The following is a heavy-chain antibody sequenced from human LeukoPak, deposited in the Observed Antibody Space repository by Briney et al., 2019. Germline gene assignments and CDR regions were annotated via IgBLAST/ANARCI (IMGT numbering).Heavy chain of an antibody. CDR3: ARGGGGNGNDAFDI. V-gene: IGHV3-53*01. Sequence: GGSLRLSCAASGFTVSSNYMSWVRQAPGKGLEWVSVIYSGGSTYYADSVKGRFTISRDNAKNSLYLQMNSLRAEDTAVYYCARGGGGNGNDAFDIWGQGTMVTVSS. CDR1: GFTVSSNY. CDR2: IYSGGST. J-gene: IGHJ3*02. D-gene: IGHD4-23*01.